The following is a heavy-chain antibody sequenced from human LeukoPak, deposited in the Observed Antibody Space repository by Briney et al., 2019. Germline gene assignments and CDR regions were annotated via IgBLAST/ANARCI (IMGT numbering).Heavy chain of an antibody. CDR1: GGTFGSYA. J-gene: IGHJ4*02. CDR3: ASLGWLLHRSYDY. D-gene: IGHD3-22*01. V-gene: IGHV1-69*13. CDR2: IIPIFGTA. Sequence: SVKVSCKASGGTFGSYAISWVRQAPGQGLEWMGGIIPIFGTANYAQKFQGRVTITADESTSTAYMELSSLRSEDTAVYYCASLGWLLHRSYDYWGQGTLVTVSS.